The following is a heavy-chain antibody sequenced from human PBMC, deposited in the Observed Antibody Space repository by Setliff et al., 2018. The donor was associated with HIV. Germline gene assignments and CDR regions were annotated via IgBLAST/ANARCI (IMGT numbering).Heavy chain of an antibody. CDR3: ARFLRGEHFASWKSNHYFDL. CDR2: ISGYNRKT. CDR1: GYTFINYG. Sequence: GASVKVSCKASGYTFINYGITWVRQAPGQGLEWMGWISGYNRKTTYAQKFQDRVTMTMDPSTSTAFMDLRSLTSADTAVYYCARFLRGEHFASWKSNHYFDLWGRGTLVTVS. V-gene: IGHV1-18*01. D-gene: IGHD1-1*01. J-gene: IGHJ2*01.